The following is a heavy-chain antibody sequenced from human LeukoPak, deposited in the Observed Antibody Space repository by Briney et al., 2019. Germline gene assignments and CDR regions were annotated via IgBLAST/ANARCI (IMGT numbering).Heavy chain of an antibody. CDR1: GYSFVSHW. J-gene: IGHJ3*02. CDR3: ARRQVAVAVGAFDI. Sequence: GESLKISCKTSGYSFVSHWIVWVRQMPGKGLEWLGIIYPGDSDTRYSPSFQGQVTISADKSISTAYLQWSSLKASDTAMYYCARRQVAVAVGAFDIWGQGTMVTVSS. V-gene: IGHV5-51*01. CDR2: IYPGDSDT. D-gene: IGHD6-19*01.